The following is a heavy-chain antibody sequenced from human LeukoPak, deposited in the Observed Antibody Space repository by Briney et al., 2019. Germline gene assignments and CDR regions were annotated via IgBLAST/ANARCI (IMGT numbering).Heavy chain of an antibody. CDR2: IYWDDDK. J-gene: IGHJ4*02. D-gene: IGHD4-17*01. V-gene: IGHV2-5*02. Sequence: SGPTLVKPTQTLTLTCTFSGFSLSTSGVGVGWIRQPPGKALEWLSLIYWDDDKRYSPSLKSRLTITKDTSKNQVVLTMTNMDPVDTATYYCAHRSYGGYVYGDYFDYWGQGTLVTVSS. CDR3: AHRSYGGYVYGDYFDY. CDR1: GFSLSTSGVG.